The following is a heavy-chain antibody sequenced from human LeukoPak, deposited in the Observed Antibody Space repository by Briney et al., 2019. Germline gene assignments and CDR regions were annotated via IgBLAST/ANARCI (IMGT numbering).Heavy chain of an antibody. CDR3: ARGSGYSYGFYTLDY. V-gene: IGHV3-7*01. J-gene: IGHJ4*02. Sequence: QAGGSLRLSCAASGFTFSSYWMSWVRQAPGKGLEWVANIKQDGSEKYYVDSVKGRFTISRDNAKNSLYLQMNSLRAEDTAVYYCARGSGYSYGFYTLDYWGQGTLVTVSS. CDR2: IKQDGSEK. D-gene: IGHD5-18*01. CDR1: GFTFSSYW.